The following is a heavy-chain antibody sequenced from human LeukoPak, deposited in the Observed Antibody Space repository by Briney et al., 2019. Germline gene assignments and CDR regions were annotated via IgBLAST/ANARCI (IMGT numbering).Heavy chain of an antibody. V-gene: IGHV3-33*08. CDR2: IWYDGSNK. J-gene: IGHJ3*02. D-gene: IGHD6-19*01. CDR1: GFSFSSYA. CDR3: ARGIAVAGDAFDI. Sequence: GGSLRLSCAASGFSFSSYAMHWVRQAPGKGLEWVAVIWYDGSNKYYADSVKGRFTISRDNSKNTLYLQMNSLRAEDTAVYYCARGIAVAGDAFDIWGQGTMVTVSS.